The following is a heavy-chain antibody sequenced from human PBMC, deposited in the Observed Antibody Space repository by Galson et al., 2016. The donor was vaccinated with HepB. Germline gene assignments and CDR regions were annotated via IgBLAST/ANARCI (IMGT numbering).Heavy chain of an antibody. D-gene: IGHD3-10*01. CDR2: ISSSGTYI. CDR3: ARGGFNHGLDV. CDR1: GFTFSRNN. Sequence: SLRLSCAAAGFTFSRNNMNWVLQAPGKGLEWVSFISSSGTYIYYEDSVKGRFTISRDNAKNSLYLQMSSLRAEDTAVYYCARGGFNHGLDVWGQGTTVTVSS. J-gene: IGHJ6*02. V-gene: IGHV3-21*01.